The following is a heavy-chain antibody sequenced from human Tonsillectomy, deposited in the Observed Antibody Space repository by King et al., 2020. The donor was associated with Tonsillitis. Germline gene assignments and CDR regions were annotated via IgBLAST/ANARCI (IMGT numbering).Heavy chain of an antibody. V-gene: IGHV3-30*02. CDR2: IRYDGDYI. CDR3: AKEGGGAIWWNYRVGAFDY. J-gene: IGHJ4*02. CDR1: GFTFSSYD. Sequence: VQLVESGGGVVQPGGSLRLSCVASGFTFSSYDSHWVRQAPGKGLEWVAFIRYDGDYIYYADSVKGRFAISRDNSKTTLYLQMNSLRIEDTAVYYCAKEGGGAIWWNYRVGAFDYWGQGTLVTVSS. D-gene: IGHD3-16*02.